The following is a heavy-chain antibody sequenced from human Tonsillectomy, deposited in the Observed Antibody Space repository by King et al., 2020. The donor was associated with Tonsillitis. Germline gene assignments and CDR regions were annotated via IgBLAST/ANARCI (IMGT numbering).Heavy chain of an antibody. CDR2: ISPGDSLT. V-gene: IGHV5-51*01. J-gene: IGHJ6*03. D-gene: IGHD1-14*01. CDR3: ARRSVTGPYYYYMDV. CDR1: GYSFTNYW. Sequence: VQLVESGAEVKKPGESLKISCKGSGYSFTNYWIGWVRQMPGKGLEWMGIISPGDSLTRYSPSFQGQVTISADKSISTAYLQWSSLKASDTAMYYCARRSVTGPYYYYMDVWGKGTTVTVSS.